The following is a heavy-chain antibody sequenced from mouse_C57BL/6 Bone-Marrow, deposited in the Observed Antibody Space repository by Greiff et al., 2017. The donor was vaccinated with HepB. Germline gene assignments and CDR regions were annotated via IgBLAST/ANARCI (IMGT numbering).Heavy chain of an antibody. CDR3: TTPYYAMDY. V-gene: IGHV14-4*01. CDR1: GFNIKDDY. CDR2: IDPENGDT. J-gene: IGHJ4*01. Sequence: EVQLQQPGAELVRPGASVKLSCTASGFNIKDDYMHWVKQRPEQGLEWIGWIDPENGDTEYASKFQGKATITADTSSNTAYLQLSSLTSEDTAVYYCTTPYYAMDYWGQGTSVTSPQ.